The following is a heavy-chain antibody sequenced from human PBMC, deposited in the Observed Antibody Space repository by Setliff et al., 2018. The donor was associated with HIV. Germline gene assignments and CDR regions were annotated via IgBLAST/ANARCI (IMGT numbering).Heavy chain of an antibody. CDR1: GGSLSSSSYY. Sequence: PSETLSLTCTVSGGSLSSSSYYWGWIRQPPGKGLEWIGEINHSGSTNYNPSLKSRVTISLDTSNNQFSLKLTSVTAADTAMYYCASFFVTTVTNQDYWGQGTPVTVSS. V-gene: IGHV4-39*07. D-gene: IGHD4-17*01. CDR2: INHSGST. CDR3: ASFFVTTVTNQDY. J-gene: IGHJ4*02.